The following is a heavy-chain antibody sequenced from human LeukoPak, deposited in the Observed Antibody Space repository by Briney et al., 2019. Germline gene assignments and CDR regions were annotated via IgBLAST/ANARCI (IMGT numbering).Heavy chain of an antibody. Sequence: ASVKLSCKASGYTFTSYDINWVRQATGQGLEWMGWISAYNGNTNYAQKLQGRVTMTTDTSTSTAYIELRSLRSDDTAVYYCAVNPYYDILTGYSDDAFDIWGQGTMVTVSS. V-gene: IGHV1-18*01. J-gene: IGHJ3*02. CDR3: AVNPYYDILTGYSDDAFDI. D-gene: IGHD3-9*01. CDR1: GYTFTSYD. CDR2: ISAYNGNT.